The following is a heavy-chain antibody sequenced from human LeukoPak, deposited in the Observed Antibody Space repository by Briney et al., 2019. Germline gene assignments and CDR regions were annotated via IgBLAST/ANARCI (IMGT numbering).Heavy chain of an antibody. V-gene: IGHV1-69*01. CDR2: IIPIFDTA. CDR1: GGTFSSYA. CDR3: ARVGVVAATHNWFDP. D-gene: IGHD2-21*02. Sequence: GASVKVSCKASGGTFSSYAISWVRQAPGQGLEWMGGIIPIFDTANYAQKFQGRVTITADESTSTAYMELSSLRSEDTAVYYCARVGVVAATHNWFDPWGQGTLVTVSS. J-gene: IGHJ5*02.